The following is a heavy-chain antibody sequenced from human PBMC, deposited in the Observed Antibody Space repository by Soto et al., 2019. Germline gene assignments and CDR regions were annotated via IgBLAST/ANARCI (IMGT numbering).Heavy chain of an antibody. CDR3: AKDKLWGDSFPSGIDY. V-gene: IGHV3-30*18. CDR1: GFTFSNYG. CDR2: ISYDGSNK. D-gene: IGHD3-10*01. Sequence: HGGSLRLSCAASGFTFSNYGMHWVRQAPGKGLEWVAVISYDGSNKYYADSVKGRFTISRDNSKNTLYLQMNSLRAEDTAVYYCAKDKLWGDSFPSGIDYWGQGTLVTVSS. J-gene: IGHJ4*02.